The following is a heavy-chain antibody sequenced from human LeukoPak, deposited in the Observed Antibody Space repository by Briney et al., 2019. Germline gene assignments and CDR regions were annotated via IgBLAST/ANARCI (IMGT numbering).Heavy chain of an antibody. V-gene: IGHV4-4*07. D-gene: IGHD3-3*01. CDR1: CGSISSYY. J-gene: IGHJ5*02. CDR3: ARGYYDFWGVSPDWFDP. CDR2: IYTSGST. Sequence: TSETLSLTCTVSCGSISSYYWSWIRQPAGKGLVWIVRIYTSGSTNYNPSLKSRVTMSVDTSKTQFSLKLSSVTAADTAVYYCARGYYDFWGVSPDWFDPWGQGTLVTYSS.